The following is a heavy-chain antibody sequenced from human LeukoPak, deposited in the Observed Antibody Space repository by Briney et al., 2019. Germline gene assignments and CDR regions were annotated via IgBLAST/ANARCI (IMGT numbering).Heavy chain of an antibody. Sequence: SETLSLTCTVSGGSISSYYWSWIRQPPGKGLEWIGYIYYSGSTNYNPSLKSRVTISVDTSKNQFSLKLSSVTAADTAVYYCARRQGYDSSGPVYWYFDLWGRGTLVTVSS. CDR1: GGSISSYY. V-gene: IGHV4-59*08. CDR3: ARRQGYDSSGPVYWYFDL. CDR2: IYYSGST. D-gene: IGHD3-22*01. J-gene: IGHJ2*01.